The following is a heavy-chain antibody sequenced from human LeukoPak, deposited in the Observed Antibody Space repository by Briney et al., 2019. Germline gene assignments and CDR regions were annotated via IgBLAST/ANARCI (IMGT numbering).Heavy chain of an antibody. CDR3: ASVGGNLNCVY. J-gene: IGHJ4*02. Sequence: GESLTVSCTASGYSFTGYYMHWVRQAPGQGLEWMGWINTNSGGTNYAPKIQGRAITTRNTSISTAYKELSRLSADNTAEYYCASVGGNLNCVYWGQGTLVTVSS. V-gene: IGHV1-2*02. CDR2: INTNSGGT. CDR1: GYSFTGYY. D-gene: IGHD3-16*01.